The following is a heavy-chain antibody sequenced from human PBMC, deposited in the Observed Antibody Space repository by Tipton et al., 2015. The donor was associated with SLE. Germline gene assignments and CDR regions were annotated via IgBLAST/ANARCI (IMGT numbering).Heavy chain of an antibody. D-gene: IGHD3-22*01. Sequence: TLSLTCTVSGGSINSHYWSWIRQSPGKGLEWIGYIFYRGSTNYNPSLKSRVAISIDTSKNQFSLKLSSVTPADTAVYFCARVPFYFDSTNYPYYFDYWGQGTLVTVSS. V-gene: IGHV4-59*11. CDR1: GGSINSHY. CDR3: ARVPFYFDSTNYPYYFDY. CDR2: IFYRGST. J-gene: IGHJ4*02.